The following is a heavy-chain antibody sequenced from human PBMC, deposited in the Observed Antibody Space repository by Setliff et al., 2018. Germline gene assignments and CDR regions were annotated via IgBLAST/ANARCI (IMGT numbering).Heavy chain of an antibody. J-gene: IGHJ5*02. V-gene: IGHV1-18*01. D-gene: IGHD2-15*01. CDR2: ISPYNEKT. CDR1: GYNFITFG. Sequence: ASVKVSCKTSGYNFITFGISWVRQAPGQGLEWMGWISPYNEKTNYAEKFQGRVTMTTDTSTTTVYMEVASLRSDDTATYFCARDRVDFVVPEAAARLDPWGQGTLVTVS. CDR3: ARDRVDFVVPEAAARLDP.